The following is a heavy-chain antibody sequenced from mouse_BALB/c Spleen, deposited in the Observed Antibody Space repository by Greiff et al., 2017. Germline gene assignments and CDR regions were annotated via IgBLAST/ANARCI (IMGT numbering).Heavy chain of an antibody. CDR3: ARGLELGY. CDR2: ISYSGST. J-gene: IGHJ2*01. CDR1: GYSITSDYA. V-gene: IGHV3-2*02. D-gene: IGHD4-1*01. Sequence: EVKLVESGPGLVKPSQSLSLTCTVTGYSITSDYAWNWIRQFPGNKLEWMGYISYSGSTSYNPSLKSRISITRDTSKNQFFLQLNSVTTEDTATYYCARGLELGYWGQGTTLTVSS.